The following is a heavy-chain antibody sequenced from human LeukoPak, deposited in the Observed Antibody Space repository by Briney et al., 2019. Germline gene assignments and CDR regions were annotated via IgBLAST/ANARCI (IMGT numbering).Heavy chain of an antibody. Sequence: GGSLRLSCAASGFTFSNYWMTWVRQAPGKGLEWVANIKQDGSEKYYVDSVKGRFTISRDNAKNSLYLQMNSLRAEDTAVYYCARDKDVGPTILVYWGQGTLVTVSS. D-gene: IGHD1-26*01. CDR2: IKQDGSEK. J-gene: IGHJ4*02. V-gene: IGHV3-7*01. CDR3: ARDKDVGPTILVY. CDR1: GFTFSNYW.